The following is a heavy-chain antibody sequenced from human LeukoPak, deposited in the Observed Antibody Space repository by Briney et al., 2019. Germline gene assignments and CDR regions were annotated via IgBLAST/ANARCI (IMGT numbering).Heavy chain of an antibody. Sequence: SETLSLTCTVSGGSISSYYWSWIRQPPGKGLEWIGYIYYSGSTNYNPSLKSRVTISVDTSKNQFSLKLSPVTAADTAVYYCARQVTGYSSSWYQFDPWGQGTLVTVSS. J-gene: IGHJ5*02. CDR2: IYYSGST. V-gene: IGHV4-59*08. CDR3: ARQVTGYSSSWYQFDP. D-gene: IGHD6-13*01. CDR1: GGSISSYY.